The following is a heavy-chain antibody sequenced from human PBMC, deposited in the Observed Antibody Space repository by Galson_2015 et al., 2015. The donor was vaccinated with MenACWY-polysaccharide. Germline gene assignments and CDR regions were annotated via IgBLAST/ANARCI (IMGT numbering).Heavy chain of an antibody. CDR2: VSASGGST. Sequence: SLRLSCAASGFTFGSYAMSWVRQAPGKGLEWVSGVSASGGSTGYTDSAKGRFTMSRDNSKKSLYLQMNSLRAEDTAVYYCAKDTGSEEYAYSCGTVDVWGRETIVSGTS. D-gene: IGHD3-22*01. J-gene: IGHJ3*01. V-gene: IGHV3-23*01. CDR1: GFTFGSYA. CDR3: AKDTGSEEYAYSCGTVDV.